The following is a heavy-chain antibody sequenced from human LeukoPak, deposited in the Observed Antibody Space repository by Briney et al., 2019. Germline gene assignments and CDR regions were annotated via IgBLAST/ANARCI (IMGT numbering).Heavy chain of an antibody. D-gene: IGHD3-3*01. J-gene: IGHJ6*02. CDR2: IYYSGST. CDR3: ARVIRFLEWSDYYYYGMDV. CDR1: GDSISSGDYY. V-gene: IGHV4-30-4*02. Sequence: PSETLSLTCTVSGDSISSGDYYWSWIRQPPGKGLEWIGYIYYSGSTYYNPSLKSRVTISVDTSKNQFSLKLSSVTAADTAVYYCARVIRFLEWSDYYYYGMDVWGQGTTVTVSS.